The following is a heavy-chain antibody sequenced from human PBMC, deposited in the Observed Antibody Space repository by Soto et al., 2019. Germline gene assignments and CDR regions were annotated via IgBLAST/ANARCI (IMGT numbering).Heavy chain of an antibody. Sequence: LRLSCAASGFAFSNYAMNWVRQAPGKGLEWVSAISGGAGDTYYADSVKGRFTISRDNSKNTLYLQMKSLRAEDTAVYFCAKSSRITLVRGVTDYWGQGTLVTVSS. CDR1: GFAFSNYA. J-gene: IGHJ4*02. V-gene: IGHV3-23*01. CDR2: ISGGAGDT. CDR3: AKSSRITLVRGVTDY. D-gene: IGHD3-10*01.